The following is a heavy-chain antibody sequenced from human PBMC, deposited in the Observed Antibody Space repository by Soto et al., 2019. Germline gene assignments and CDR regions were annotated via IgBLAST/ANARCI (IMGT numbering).Heavy chain of an antibody. CDR3: ARGGAGVSGSAIDY. V-gene: IGHV3-48*03. CDR1: GFTFSSYE. Sequence: EVQLVESGGGLVQPGGSLRLSCAASGFTFSSYEMNWVRQAPGKGLEWVSYISSSGSTIYYADSVKGRFTISRDNAKNSLYLQMNSMRAEDTAVYYCARGGAGVSGSAIDYWGQGTLVTVSS. J-gene: IGHJ4*02. D-gene: IGHD1-26*01. CDR2: ISSSGSTI.